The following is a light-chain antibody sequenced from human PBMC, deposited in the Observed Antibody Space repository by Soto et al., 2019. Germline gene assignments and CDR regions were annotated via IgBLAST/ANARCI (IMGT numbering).Light chain of an antibody. CDR1: QGISSY. CDR2: AAS. Sequence: AIRMTQSPSSFSSSTGDRVTITCRASQGISSYLAWYQQQPGKAPKLLIYAASTLQSGVPSRFSGSGSWTDFTLTISCLQSEDFATYYCQQYYSYSLTFGGGTKVEIK. J-gene: IGKJ4*01. V-gene: IGKV1-8*01. CDR3: QQYYSYSLT.